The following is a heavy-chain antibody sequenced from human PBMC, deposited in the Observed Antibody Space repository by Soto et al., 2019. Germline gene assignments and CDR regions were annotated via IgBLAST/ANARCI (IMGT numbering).Heavy chain of an antibody. CDR2: INAGNGNT. CDR3: ARGLGTYYDFWSGAYYYYYYGMDV. CDR1: GYTFTSYA. D-gene: IGHD3-3*01. V-gene: IGHV1-3*01. J-gene: IGHJ6*02. Sequence: ASVKVSCKASGYTFTSYAMHWVRQAPGQRLEWMGWINAGNGNTKYSQKFQGRVTITRDTSASTAYMELSSLRSEDTAVYYCARGLGTYYDFWSGAYYYYYYGMDVWGQGTTVTVSS.